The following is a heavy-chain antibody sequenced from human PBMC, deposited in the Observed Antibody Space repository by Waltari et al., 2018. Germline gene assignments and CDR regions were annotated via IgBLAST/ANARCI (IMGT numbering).Heavy chain of an antibody. CDR1: GYTFTGYY. Sequence: QVQLVQSGAEVKKPGASVKVSCKASGYTFTGYYMHWVRQAPGQGLEWIGWINPNSGGTNEAQKFQGRGTMTMETSISTAYMELSRLRSDDTAVYYCASHYYDSSGYYGRGFDYWGQGTLVTVSS. CDR2: INPNSGGT. J-gene: IGHJ4*02. D-gene: IGHD3-22*01. CDR3: ASHYYDSSGYYGRGFDY. V-gene: IGHV1-2*02.